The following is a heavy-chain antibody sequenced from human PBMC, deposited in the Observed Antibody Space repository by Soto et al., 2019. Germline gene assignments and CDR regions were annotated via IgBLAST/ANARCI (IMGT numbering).Heavy chain of an antibody. D-gene: IGHD2-2*01. CDR2: IMNSGAGT. CDR1: GFPFSTYA. J-gene: IGHJ4*02. CDR3: AKDLDATVFNFES. V-gene: IGHV3-23*01. Sequence: PGGSLRLSCAASGFPFSTYAMSWVRQAPGKGLEWVSTIMNSGAGTYYPDSMTGRFTISRDNSKNTVYLQMNSLRAEDTAVYYCAKDLDATVFNFESWGQGTLVTVSS.